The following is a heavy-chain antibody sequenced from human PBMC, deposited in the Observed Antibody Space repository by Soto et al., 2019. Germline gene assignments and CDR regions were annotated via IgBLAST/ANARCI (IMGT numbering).Heavy chain of an antibody. V-gene: IGHV1-69*01. CDR2: IIPIFGTA. J-gene: IGHJ4*02. D-gene: IGHD3-22*01. CDR3: ARETSGYYDSSGYVDY. CDR1: GGTFSSYA. Sequence: QVQLVQSGAEVKKPGSSVKVSCKASGGTFSSYAISWVRQAPGQGLEWMGGIIPIFGTANYAQKFQGRVTITADESTSTAYKELSSMRAEDTVLYYCARETSGYYDSSGYVDYWGQGTLVTVSS.